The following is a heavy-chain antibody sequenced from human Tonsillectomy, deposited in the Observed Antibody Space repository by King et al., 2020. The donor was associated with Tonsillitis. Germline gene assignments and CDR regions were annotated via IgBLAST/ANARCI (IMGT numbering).Heavy chain of an antibody. CDR2: INPNSGGT. D-gene: IGHD1-7*01. J-gene: IGHJ6*02. CDR1: GYTFTGYY. V-gene: IGHV1-2*02. Sequence: QLQLVQSGAEVKKPGASVKVSCKASGYTFTGYYIHWVRQAPGQGLEWMGWINPNSGGTNYAQKFQGRVTMTRDTSINTAYMELRRLTSDDTAVYYGAGGTSKTNFYSGLDVWGQGTTVTVSS. CDR3: AGGTSKTNFYSGLDV.